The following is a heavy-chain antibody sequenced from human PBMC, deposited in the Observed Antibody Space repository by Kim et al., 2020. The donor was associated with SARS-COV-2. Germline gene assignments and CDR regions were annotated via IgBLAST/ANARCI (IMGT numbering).Heavy chain of an antibody. CDR3: ARPIRLVNWFDP. D-gene: IGHD2-2*02. Sequence: YYNPSLKSRGTISVDTSKNQFSLKLSSVTAADTAVYYCARPIRLVNWFDPWGQGTLVTVSS. J-gene: IGHJ5*02. V-gene: IGHV4-39*01.